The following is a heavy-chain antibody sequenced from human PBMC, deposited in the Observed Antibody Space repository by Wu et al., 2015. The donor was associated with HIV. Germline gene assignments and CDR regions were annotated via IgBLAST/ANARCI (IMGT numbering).Heavy chain of an antibody. CDR3: AREPGYSYGQGYGGKGAFDI. V-gene: IGHV1-69*13. CDR2: IIPIFGTA. CDR1: GGTFSSYA. Sequence: QVQLVQSGAEVKKPGSSVKVSCKASGGTFSSYAISWVRQAPGQGLEWMGRIIPIFGTANYAQKFQGRVTITADESTSTAYMELSSLRSEDTAVYYCAREPGYSYGQGYGGKGAFDIWAKGQWSPSLQ. D-gene: IGHD5-18*01. J-gene: IGHJ3*02.